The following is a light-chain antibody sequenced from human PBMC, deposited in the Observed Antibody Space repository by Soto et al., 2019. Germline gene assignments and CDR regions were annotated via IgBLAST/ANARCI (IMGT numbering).Light chain of an antibody. J-gene: IGKJ1*01. Sequence: IQRTHAPSSLSASLGDTVTITFRASHSINKWLAWYQQKPVKSPTLLIYEASILQNGVPSRLSGNESGKEFNINISSMRPDDFATYYCQQYNDYSAWTFGQGTKVDIK. CDR2: EAS. CDR1: HSINKW. V-gene: IGKV1-5*03. CDR3: QQYNDYSAWT.